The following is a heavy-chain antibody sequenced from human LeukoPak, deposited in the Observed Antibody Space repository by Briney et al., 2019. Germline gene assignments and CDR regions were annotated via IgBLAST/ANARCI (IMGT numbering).Heavy chain of an antibody. CDR1: GYTFTINY. CDR2: IYLRDGST. CDR3: ARDQEGFDY. Sequence: ASVTVSCTASGYTFTINYIHWVRQAPGQGLEWMGMIYLRDGSTSYAQKFQGRVTVTRDTSTSTVHMELGGLRSEDTAVYYCARDQEGFDYWGQGTLVTVSS. J-gene: IGHJ4*02. V-gene: IGHV1-46*01.